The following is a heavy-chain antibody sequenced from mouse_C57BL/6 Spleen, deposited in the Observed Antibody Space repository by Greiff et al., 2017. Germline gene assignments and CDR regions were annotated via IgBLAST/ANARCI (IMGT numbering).Heavy chain of an antibody. D-gene: IGHD1-1*01. Sequence: EVHLVESGGGLVKPGGSLKLSCAASGFTFSDYGMHWVRQAPEKGLEWVAYISSGSSTIYYADTVKGRFTISRDNAKNTLFLQMTSPRSEDTAMYYCARPVTTVVARDWYFDVWGTGTTVTVSS. CDR1: GFTFSDYG. J-gene: IGHJ1*03. V-gene: IGHV5-17*01. CDR2: ISSGSSTI. CDR3: ARPVTTVVARDWYFDV.